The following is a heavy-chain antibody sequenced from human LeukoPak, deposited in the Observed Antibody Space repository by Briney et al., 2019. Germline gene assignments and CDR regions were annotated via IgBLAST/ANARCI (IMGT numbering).Heavy chain of an antibody. CDR1: GGSFSGSY. CDR2: ISHNEGT. J-gene: IGHJ4*02. V-gene: IGHV4-34*01. Sequence: PSETLSLTRAVYGGSFSGSYGSWIRQPPGRGLEWIGEISHNEGTKYNPSLKSRVTISLDTSKNQFSLKLSSVTAADTAVYYCVRGQDRAKQGYWGQGTLVTVSS. CDR3: VRGQDRAKQGY. D-gene: IGHD5-18*01.